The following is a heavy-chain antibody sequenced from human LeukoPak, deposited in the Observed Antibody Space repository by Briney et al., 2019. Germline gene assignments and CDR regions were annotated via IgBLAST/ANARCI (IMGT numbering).Heavy chain of an antibody. D-gene: IGHD1-26*01. J-gene: IGHJ4*02. CDR3: AKYSGDYFGDY. CDR1: GFTFSSCA. Sequence: GGTLRLSCAASGFTFSSCAMSWVRQAPGKGLEWVSGISASGGHTFYADSVKGRFSISRDNSKNTLYLQMNSLRVEDTAIYYCAKYSGDYFGDYWGQGNLVTVSS. CDR2: ISASGGHT. V-gene: IGHV3-23*01.